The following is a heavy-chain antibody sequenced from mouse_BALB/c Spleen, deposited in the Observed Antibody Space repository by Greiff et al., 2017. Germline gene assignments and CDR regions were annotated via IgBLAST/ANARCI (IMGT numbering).Heavy chain of an antibody. CDR3: ARGQGSGFAY. Sequence: EVHLVESGGGLVKPGGSLKLSCAASGFTFSSYAMSWVRQTPEKRLEWVASISSGGSTYYPDSVKGRFTIPRDNARNILYLQMSSLRSEDTAMYYCARGQGSGFAYWGQGTLVTVSA. CDR2: ISSGGST. J-gene: IGHJ3*01. CDR1: GFTFSSYA. V-gene: IGHV5-6-5*01. D-gene: IGHD3-3*01.